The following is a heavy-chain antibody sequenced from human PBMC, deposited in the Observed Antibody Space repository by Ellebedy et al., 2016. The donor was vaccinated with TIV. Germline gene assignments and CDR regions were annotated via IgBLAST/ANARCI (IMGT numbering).Heavy chain of an antibody. CDR2: IYYIGTT. D-gene: IGHD3-22*01. V-gene: IGHV4-59*12. CDR3: ARVNYYDSSGYYYFSSWFDP. Sequence: MPSETLSLTCTVSGDSINGYYWSWIRQPPGKGLEYIGHIYYIGTTNYNPSLKSRVTISVDTSKNQFSLKLSSVTAADTAVYYCARVNYYDSSGYYYFSSWFDPWGQGTLVTVSS. CDR1: GDSINGYY. J-gene: IGHJ5*02.